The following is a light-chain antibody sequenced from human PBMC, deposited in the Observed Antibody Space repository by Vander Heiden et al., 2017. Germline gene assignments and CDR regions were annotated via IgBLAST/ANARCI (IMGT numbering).Light chain of an antibody. J-gene: IGKJ1*01. Sequence: DIVMIQYPDSLAVSLGERATINCKSSQSVLYSSNNKNYLAWYQQKPRQPPKLLIFWASTRESGVPDRFSGSGSGTDFTLTISSLQAEDVAVYYCQQYYSTPPTFGQGTKVEIK. CDR2: WAS. CDR1: QSVLYSSNNKNY. V-gene: IGKV4-1*01. CDR3: QQYYSTPPT.